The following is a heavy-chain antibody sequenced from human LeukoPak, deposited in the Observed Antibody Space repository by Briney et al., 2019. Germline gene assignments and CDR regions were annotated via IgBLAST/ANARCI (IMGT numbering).Heavy chain of an antibody. CDR2: INPNSGGT. Sequence: ASVKVSCKASGYTFTGYYMHWVRQAPGQGLEWMGWINPNSGGTNYAQKFQGRVTMTGDTSISTAYMELSRLRSDDTAVYYCARGFGGSGSYYNGWFAFDIWGQGTMVTVSS. CDR1: GYTFTGYY. D-gene: IGHD3-10*01. J-gene: IGHJ3*02. CDR3: ARGFGGSGSYYNGWFAFDI. V-gene: IGHV1-2*02.